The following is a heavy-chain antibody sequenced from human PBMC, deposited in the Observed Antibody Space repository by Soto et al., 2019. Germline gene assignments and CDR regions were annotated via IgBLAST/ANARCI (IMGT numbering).Heavy chain of an antibody. Sequence: PSETLSLTCSVSGDSISNSRFYWAWIRQPPGEGLEWIGSIYHTGNAYYNPSLKSRVTIFVDTSKNQFSLRLTSVTAADTAVYYCARYNAASGTYYFDFWGQGALVT. CDR3: ARYNAASGTYYFDF. V-gene: IGHV4-39*07. CDR2: IYHTGNA. CDR1: GDSISNSRFY. D-gene: IGHD6-13*01. J-gene: IGHJ4*02.